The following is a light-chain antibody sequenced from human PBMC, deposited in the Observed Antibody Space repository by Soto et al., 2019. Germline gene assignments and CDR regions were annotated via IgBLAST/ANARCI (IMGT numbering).Light chain of an antibody. J-gene: IGKJ2*01. V-gene: IGKV3-15*01. CDR1: QRISSN. Sequence: EILMTQSRATLSFSPGERATLSCRASQRISSNVAWYQQKPGQAPRLLIYGASTRATGVPARFSGDGSGTEFTLTISSLQSEDFAVYFCQQYKDWPPYTFGQGTKLEIK. CDR2: GAS. CDR3: QQYKDWPPYT.